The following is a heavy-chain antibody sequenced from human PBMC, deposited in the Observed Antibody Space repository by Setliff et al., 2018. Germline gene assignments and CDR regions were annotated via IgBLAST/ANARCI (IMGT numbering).Heavy chain of an antibody. V-gene: IGHV3-30-3*01. CDR2: ISYDGSNK. D-gene: IGHD3-10*01. CDR3: TTDPVYGSGSYYYYYYGMDV. J-gene: IGHJ6*02. Sequence: GGSLRLSCAASGFTFSSYAMHWVRQAPGKGLEWVAVISYDGSNKYYADSVKGRFTISRDNSKNTLYLQMNSLRAEDTAIYYCTTDPVYGSGSYYYYYYGMDVWGQGTTVTVSS. CDR1: GFTFSSYA.